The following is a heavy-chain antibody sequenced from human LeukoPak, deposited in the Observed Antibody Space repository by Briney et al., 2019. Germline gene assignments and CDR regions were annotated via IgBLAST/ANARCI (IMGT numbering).Heavy chain of an antibody. Sequence: GGSLRLSCAASGFTFSSYSMNWVRQAPGKGLEWVSSISSSSSYIYYADSVKGRFTISRDNAKNSLYLQMNSLRAEDTALYYCAKDILVGATSGSDYWGQGTLVTVSS. V-gene: IGHV3-21*04. CDR3: AKDILVGATSGSDY. J-gene: IGHJ4*02. D-gene: IGHD1-26*01. CDR1: GFTFSSYS. CDR2: ISSSSSYI.